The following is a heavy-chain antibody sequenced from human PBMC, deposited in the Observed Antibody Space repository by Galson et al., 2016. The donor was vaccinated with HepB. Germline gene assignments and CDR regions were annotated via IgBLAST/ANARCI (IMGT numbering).Heavy chain of an antibody. J-gene: IGHJ4*02. V-gene: IGHV1-46*01. CDR2: INPSGGST. CDR3: AKDISALVLPAAIDY. Sequence: SVKVSCKASGYTFTSYYMHWVRQAPGQGLEWMGIINPSGGSTSYAQKFQGRVTMTRDTSASTVYMELSSLRAEDTAIYFCAKDISALVLPAAIDYWGQGTLVTVSS. CDR1: GYTFTSYY. D-gene: IGHD2-2*02.